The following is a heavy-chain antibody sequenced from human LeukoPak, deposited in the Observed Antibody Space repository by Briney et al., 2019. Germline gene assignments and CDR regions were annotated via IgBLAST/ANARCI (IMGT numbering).Heavy chain of an antibody. Sequence: GESLKISCQGSGSSFTAFWIAWAGQTPEKGLEWMGRIVPGVSFNTSSPSFGGDSTISTDKSVNTVYLHWSGLEASDPPYYSCAKDAGGVSSWVSLWGQETLVTVSS. CDR2: IVPGVSFN. CDR1: GSSFTAFW. CDR3: AKDAGGVSSWVSL. J-gene: IGHJ4*02. V-gene: IGHV5-10-1*01. D-gene: IGHD2-8*02.